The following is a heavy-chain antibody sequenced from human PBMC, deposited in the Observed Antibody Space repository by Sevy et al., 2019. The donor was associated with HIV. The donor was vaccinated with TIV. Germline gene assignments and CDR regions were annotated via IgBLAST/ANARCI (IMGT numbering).Heavy chain of an antibody. Sequence: GSLRLSCAASGFTFSSYAMHWVRQAPGKGLEWVAVISYDGSNKYYADSVKGRFTISRDNSKNTLYLQMNSLRAEDTAVYYCARELDGDYDSYFDYWGQGTLVTVSS. CDR1: GFTFSSYA. J-gene: IGHJ4*02. CDR2: ISYDGSNK. CDR3: ARELDGDYDSYFDY. D-gene: IGHD4-17*01. V-gene: IGHV3-30-3*01.